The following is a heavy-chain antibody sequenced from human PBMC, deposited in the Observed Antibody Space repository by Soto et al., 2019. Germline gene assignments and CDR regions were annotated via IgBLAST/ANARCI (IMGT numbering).Heavy chain of an antibody. CDR2: TYYRPKWYN. D-gene: IGHD3-10*01. CDR3: ARESRGTMVRGVTKHGMDV. J-gene: IGHJ6*02. Sequence: SQTLSLTCAISGDSVSSNSAAWNWIRQSPSRGLEWLGRTYYRPKWYNDYAVSVKSRITINPDTSKNQFSLQLNSVTPEDTAVYYCARESRGTMVRGVTKHGMDVWGQGTTVTVSS. CDR1: GDSVSSNSAA. V-gene: IGHV6-1*01.